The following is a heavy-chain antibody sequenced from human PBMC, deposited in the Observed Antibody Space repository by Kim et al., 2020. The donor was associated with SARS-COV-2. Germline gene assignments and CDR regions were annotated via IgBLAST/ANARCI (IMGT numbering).Heavy chain of an antibody. CDR3: AREMVRGVITIDY. D-gene: IGHD3-10*01. Sequence: YNPALKSRVTISVDTSKNQFSLKLSSVTAADTAVYYCAREMVRGVITIDYWGQGTLVTVSS. V-gene: IGHV4-39*01. J-gene: IGHJ4*02.